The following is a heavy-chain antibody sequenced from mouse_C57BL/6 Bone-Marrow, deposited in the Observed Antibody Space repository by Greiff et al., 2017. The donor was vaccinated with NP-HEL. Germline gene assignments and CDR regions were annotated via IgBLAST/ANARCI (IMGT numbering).Heavy chain of an antibody. CDR3: ARGIYYYGGYFDV. D-gene: IGHD1-1*01. J-gene: IGHJ1*03. V-gene: IGHV1-78*01. CDR1: GYTFTDHT. Sequence: VQLQQSDAELVKPGASVKISCKVSGYTFTDHTIHWMKQRPEQGLEWIGYIYPIDGSTKYNEKFKGKATLTADKSSSTAYMQLNSLTSEDSAVYFCARGIYYYGGYFDVWGTGTTVTVSS. CDR2: IYPIDGST.